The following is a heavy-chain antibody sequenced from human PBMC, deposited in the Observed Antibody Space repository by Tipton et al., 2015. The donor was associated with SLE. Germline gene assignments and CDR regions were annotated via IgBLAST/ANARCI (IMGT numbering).Heavy chain of an antibody. J-gene: IGHJ3*02. CDR2: IYYSGST. V-gene: IGHV4-39*07. CDR3: ARAGIAVAGKRGAFDI. D-gene: IGHD6-19*01. CDR1: GGSISSSSYY. Sequence: TLSLTCTVSGGSISSSSYYWGWIRRPPGKGLEWIGRIYYSGSTYYNPSLKSRVTISVDTSKNQFSLKLSSVTAADTAVYYCARAGIAVAGKRGAFDIWGQGTMVTVSS.